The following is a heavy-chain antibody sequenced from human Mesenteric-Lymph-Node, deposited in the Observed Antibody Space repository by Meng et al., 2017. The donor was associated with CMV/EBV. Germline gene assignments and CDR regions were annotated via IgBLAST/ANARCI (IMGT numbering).Heavy chain of an antibody. Sequence: GGSLRLSCAASGFTFSSYTMNWVRQAPGKGLEWLSYISTGSGTIYYADSVKGRFTISRDNAKNSLYLHMNSLRAEDTAVYYCARLAYSYDSTGYFEPTPRDNWFDPWGQGSLVTVSS. CDR1: GFTFSSYT. J-gene: IGHJ5*02. D-gene: IGHD3-22*01. CDR3: ARLAYSYDSTGYFEPTPRDNWFDP. V-gene: IGHV3-48*04. CDR2: ISTGSGTI.